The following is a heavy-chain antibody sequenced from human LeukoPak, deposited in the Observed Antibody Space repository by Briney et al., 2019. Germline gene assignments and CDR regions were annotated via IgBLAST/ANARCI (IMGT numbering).Heavy chain of an antibody. CDR2: ISGDGGST. CDR3: AKDLAARQQLVFDY. V-gene: IGHV3-43*02. Sequence: PGGSLRLPCAASGFTFDDYAMHWVRQAPGKGLEWLSLISGDGGSTYYADSVKGRFTISRDNSKNSLYLQMNSLRTEDTALYYCAKDLAARQQLVFDYWVQGNLVTVSS. J-gene: IGHJ4*02. CDR1: GFTFDDYA. D-gene: IGHD6-13*01.